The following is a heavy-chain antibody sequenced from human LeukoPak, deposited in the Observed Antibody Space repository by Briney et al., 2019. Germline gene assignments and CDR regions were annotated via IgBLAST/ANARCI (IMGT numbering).Heavy chain of an antibody. D-gene: IGHD2-2*01. CDR1: GVSISSGSYD. CDR2: IYTSGST. J-gene: IGHJ6*02. Sequence: SQTLSLTCTVSGVSISSGSYDWGWVRQPAGKGLEWIVRIYTSGSTNYNPSLKSRVTISVDTSKNQFSLKLSSVTAADTAVYYCARDGYQLPRGTYYGMDVWGQGTTVTVSS. CDR3: ARDGYQLPRGTYYGMDV. V-gene: IGHV4-61*02.